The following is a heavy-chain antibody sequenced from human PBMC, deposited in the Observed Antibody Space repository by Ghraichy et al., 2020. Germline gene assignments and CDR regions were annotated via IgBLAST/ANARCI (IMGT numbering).Heavy chain of an antibody. CDR1: GDSLTELS. Sequence: ASVKVSCKVSGDSLTELSMHWVRQAPGKGLEWMGNFDPEDGARIYAQKFQGRVTMTEDTSRDTAYLEVSSLTSEDTAIYYCATDIIVGAISSVYWGQGTLVTVSS. V-gene: IGHV1-24*01. CDR2: FDPEDGAR. D-gene: IGHD1-26*01. J-gene: IGHJ4*02. CDR3: ATDIIVGAISSVY.